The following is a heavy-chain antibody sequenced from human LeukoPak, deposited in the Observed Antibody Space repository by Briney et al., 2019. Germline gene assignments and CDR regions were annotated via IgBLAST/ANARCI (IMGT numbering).Heavy chain of an antibody. CDR3: ARGHHDYGDYRDFDL. D-gene: IGHD4-17*01. CDR1: GGSISSYY. CDR2: IYYSGST. Sequence: SETLSLTCTVSGGSISSYYWSWIRQPPGKGLEWIGYIYYSGSTNYNPSLKSRVTISVDTSKNQFSLKLSSVTAADTAVYYCARGHHDYGDYRDFDLWGRGTLVTVSS. V-gene: IGHV4-59*01. J-gene: IGHJ2*01.